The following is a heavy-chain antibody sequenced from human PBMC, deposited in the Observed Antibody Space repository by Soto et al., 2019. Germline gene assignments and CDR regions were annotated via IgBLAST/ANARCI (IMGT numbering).Heavy chain of an antibody. D-gene: IGHD4-17*01. J-gene: IGHJ4*02. V-gene: IGHV4-31*02. CDR2: IYYSGST. Sequence: SXGXYXXXXIRQHPGKGLEWIGYIYYSGSTYYNPSLKSRVTISVDTSKNQFSLKLSSVTAADTAVYYCASGDYGDYDYWGQGTLVTVSS. CDR1: SXGXYX. CDR3: ASGDYGDYDY.